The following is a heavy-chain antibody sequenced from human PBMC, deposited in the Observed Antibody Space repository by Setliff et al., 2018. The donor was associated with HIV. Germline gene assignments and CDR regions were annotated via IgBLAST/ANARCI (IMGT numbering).Heavy chain of an antibody. CDR3: ALTGHRLLRGYMDV. CDR1: GGSISSGSYY. V-gene: IGHV4-61*10. CDR2: IYFSGRT. D-gene: IGHD2-15*01. J-gene: IGHJ6*03. Sequence: SETLSLTCTVSGGSISSGSYYWSWIRQPAGKGLEWIGSIYFSGRTYYNPSLKSRVTMSVDTSKNQFSLQLTSVTAADTAVYYCALTGHRLLRGYMDVWGKGTTVTSP.